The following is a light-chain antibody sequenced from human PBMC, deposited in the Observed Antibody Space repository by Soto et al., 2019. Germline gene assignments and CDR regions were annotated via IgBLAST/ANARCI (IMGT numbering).Light chain of an antibody. CDR2: GNS. V-gene: IGLV1-40*01. Sequence: QSVLTQPPSVSGAPGQRVTISCTGSSSNIGAGYDVHWYQQLPGTAPKLLIYGNSNRPSGVPDRFSGSKSGTSASLSITGREAEDEADYYCQSYDSSLSAHVVFGGGTTLTVL. CDR3: QSYDSSLSAHVV. CDR1: SSNIGAGYD. J-gene: IGLJ2*01.